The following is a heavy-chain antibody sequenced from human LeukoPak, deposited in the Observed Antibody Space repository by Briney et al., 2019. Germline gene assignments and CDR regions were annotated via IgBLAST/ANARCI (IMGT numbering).Heavy chain of an antibody. V-gene: IGHV1-69*05. CDR2: IIPIFGTA. D-gene: IGHD2-15*01. Sequence: GSSVKVSCKASGGTFSSYAISWVRQAPGQGLEWMGRIIPIFGTANYAQKFQGRVTITTEESTSTAYLELTSLRSEDTAVYYCARDPLDCSGGSCSDYWGQGTLVTASS. J-gene: IGHJ4*02. CDR3: ARDPLDCSGGSCSDY. CDR1: GGTFSSYA.